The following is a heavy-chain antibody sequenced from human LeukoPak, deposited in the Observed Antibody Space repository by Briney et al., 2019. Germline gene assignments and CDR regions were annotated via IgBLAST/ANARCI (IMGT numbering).Heavy chain of an antibody. J-gene: IGHJ5*01. D-gene: IGHD2-8*01. CDR2: IHYSGSS. CDR3: ALAPNSNWFDF. Sequence: SETLSLTCTVAGGSISSFYWGWIRQSPGKGLEWIGNIHYSGSSVYDPSLKSRGTISIDTSRRQFFLKLNSVTAADTAVYFCALAPNSNWFDFWGPGILVTVSS. V-gene: IGHV4-59*03. CDR1: GGSISSFY.